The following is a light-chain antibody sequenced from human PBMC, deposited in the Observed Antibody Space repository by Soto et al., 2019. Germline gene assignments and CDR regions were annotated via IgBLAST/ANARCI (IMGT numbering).Light chain of an antibody. CDR2: EVN. CDR1: SNDIGSYNY. V-gene: IGLV2-14*01. CDR3: SSYTSSNPLE. Sequence: QSVLTQPASVSGSPGQSITISCTGTSNDIGSYNYVSWYQQHPGKVPKLIIHEVNIRPPGVSNRFSGSKSGNTASLTISGLQAEDEADYYCSSYTSSNPLEFGGGTKLTVL. J-gene: IGLJ2*01.